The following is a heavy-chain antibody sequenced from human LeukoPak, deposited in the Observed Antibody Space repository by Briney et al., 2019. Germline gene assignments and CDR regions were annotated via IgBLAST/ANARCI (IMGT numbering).Heavy chain of an antibody. CDR1: GYIFTSYG. J-gene: IGHJ3*02. CDR2: ISAYNGNT. Sequence: GESLKISCKGSGYIFTSYGISWVRQAPGQGLEWMGWISAYNGNTNYAQKLQGRVTMTTDTSTSTAYMELRSLRSDDTAVYYCARVSVTMIVVVTRGYAFDIWGQGTMVTVSS. CDR3: ARVSVTMIVVVTRGYAFDI. D-gene: IGHD3-22*01. V-gene: IGHV1-18*01.